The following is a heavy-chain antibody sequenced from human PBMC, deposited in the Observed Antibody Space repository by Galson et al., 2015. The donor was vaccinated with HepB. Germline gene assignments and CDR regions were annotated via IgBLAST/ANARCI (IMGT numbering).Heavy chain of an antibody. V-gene: IGHV1-69*04. Sequence: SVKVSCKASGGTFSRYAISWVRQAPGQGLEWMGRIIPILGIANYAQKLQGRVTITADKSTSTAYMELSSLRSEDTAVYYCAREGYCSSTSCYRRGHGYYYYMDVWGKGTTVTVSS. CDR1: GGTFSRYA. J-gene: IGHJ6*03. CDR2: IIPILGIA. D-gene: IGHD2-2*02. CDR3: AREGYCSSTSCYRRGHGYYYYMDV.